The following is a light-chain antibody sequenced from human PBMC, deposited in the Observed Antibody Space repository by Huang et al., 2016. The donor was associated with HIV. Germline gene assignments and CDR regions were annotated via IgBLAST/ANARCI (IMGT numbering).Light chain of an antibody. CDR2: SAS. CDR1: QSISTY. J-gene: IGKJ5*01. V-gene: IGKV1-39*01. CDR3: QQSYSALSS. Sequence: IQMTQSPTSLSASVGDRVSIACRESQSISTYLNWYQQKPGKDPKLLISSASTLHSGVPSRFSGSGSGTDFTLTIRGLQLDDFATYYCQQSYSALSSFGPGTRL.